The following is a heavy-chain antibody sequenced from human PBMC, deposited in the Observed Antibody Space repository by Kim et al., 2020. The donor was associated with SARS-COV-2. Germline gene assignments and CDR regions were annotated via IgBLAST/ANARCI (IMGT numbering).Heavy chain of an antibody. CDR2: INHSGST. Sequence: SETLSLTCAAYGGSFSGYYWSWICQPPGKGLEWIGEINHSGSTNYNPSLKSRVTISVDTSKNQFSLKLSSVTAADTAVYYCARSYLLLWYNWFDPWGQGTLVALSS. J-gene: IGHJ5*02. D-gene: IGHD3-10*01. V-gene: IGHV4-34*01. CDR1: GGSFSGYY. CDR3: ARSYLLLWYNWFDP.